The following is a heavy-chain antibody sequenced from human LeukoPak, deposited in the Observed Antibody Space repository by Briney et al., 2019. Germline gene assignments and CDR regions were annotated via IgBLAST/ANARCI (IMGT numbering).Heavy chain of an antibody. CDR1: GYTFNTDY. V-gene: IGHV1-46*02. CDR2: IKSRGGST. CDR3: ARDRESSGFFSYYYGMDV. D-gene: IGHD6-19*01. Sequence: ASVKVSCTASGYTFNTDYFHWVRQAPGQGLEWMGIIKSRGGSTTYAQEFQGRVTMTTDTSTSTVYMDLSSLTYEDTAVYYCARDRESSGFFSYYYGMDVWGQGTTVTVSS. J-gene: IGHJ6*02.